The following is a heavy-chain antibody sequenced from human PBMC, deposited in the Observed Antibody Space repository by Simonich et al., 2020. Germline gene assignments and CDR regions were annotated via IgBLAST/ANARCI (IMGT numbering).Heavy chain of an antibody. Sequence: QVQLVQSGAEVKKPGASVKVSCKASGYTFTGYYMHWVRQAPGQGLERLGRNNPNSGGTNYTQKFQGRVTMTRDTSISTAYMELSRLRSDDTAVYYCASGWDWGFSHMSDYWGQGTLVTVSS. V-gene: IGHV1-2*06. CDR1: GYTFTGYY. J-gene: IGHJ4*02. CDR2: NNPNSGGT. CDR3: ASGWDWGFSHMSDY. D-gene: IGHD7-27*01.